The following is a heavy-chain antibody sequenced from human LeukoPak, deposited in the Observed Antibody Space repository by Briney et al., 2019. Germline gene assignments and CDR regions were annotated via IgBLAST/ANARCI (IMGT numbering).Heavy chain of an antibody. CDR2: ISAYNGNT. J-gene: IGHJ4*02. CDR3: ARGHYCDSSGFPFDY. V-gene: IGHV1-18*01. CDR1: GYTFTSYG. D-gene: IGHD3-22*01. Sequence: ASVKVSCKASGYTFTSYGISWVRQAPGQGLEWMGWISAYNGNTNYAQKLQGRVTMTTDTSTSTAYMELRSLRSDDTAVYYCARGHYCDSSGFPFDYWGQGTLVTVSS.